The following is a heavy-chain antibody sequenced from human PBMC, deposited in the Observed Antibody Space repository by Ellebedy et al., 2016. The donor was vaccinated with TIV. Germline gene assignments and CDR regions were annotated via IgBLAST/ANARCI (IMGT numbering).Heavy chain of an antibody. Sequence: PGGSLRLSCAASGFSFSNSWMSWVRQAPGKGLEWVGNIKQDGSENFYVDSVKGRFTISRDNTKNSLYLQMNSLRAEDTAVYYCARARYSLFNYWGQGALVTVSS. V-gene: IGHV3-7*03. CDR3: ARARYSLFNY. CDR1: GFSFSNSW. D-gene: IGHD3-9*01. J-gene: IGHJ4*02. CDR2: IKQDGSEN.